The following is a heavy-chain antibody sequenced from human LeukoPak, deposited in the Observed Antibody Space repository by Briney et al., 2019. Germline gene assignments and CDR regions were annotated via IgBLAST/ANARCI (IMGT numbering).Heavy chain of an antibody. V-gene: IGHV3-30*04. J-gene: IGHJ4*02. Sequence: GGSLRLSCAASGFTFSSYAMHGVREAPGKGREWGAVISYDGSNKYYADSVKGRFTISRDNSKNTLYLQMNSLRAEDTAVYYCARGWDILTGCYGSHFDYWGQGTLATVSS. CDR2: ISYDGSNK. CDR3: ARGWDILTGCYGSHFDY. CDR1: GFTFSSYA. D-gene: IGHD3-9*01.